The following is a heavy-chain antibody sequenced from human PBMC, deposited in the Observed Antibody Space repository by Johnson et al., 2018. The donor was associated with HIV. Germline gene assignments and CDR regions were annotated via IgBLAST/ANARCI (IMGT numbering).Heavy chain of an antibody. CDR3: ARLIVGAPGAFDI. CDR2: ISYDGSDK. CDR1: GFTFSSYA. Sequence: QVQLVESGGGVVQPGRSLRLSCAASGFTFSSYAMHWVRQAPAKGLEWVAVISYDGSDKDYADSVKGRFTISRDSSKNTLYLQMNSLRVEDTAVYYCARLIVGAPGAFDIWGQGTMVTVSS. V-gene: IGHV3-30*04. D-gene: IGHD1-26*01. J-gene: IGHJ3*02.